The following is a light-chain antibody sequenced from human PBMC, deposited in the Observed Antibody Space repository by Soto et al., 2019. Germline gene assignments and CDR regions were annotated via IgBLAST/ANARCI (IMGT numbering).Light chain of an antibody. CDR1: QSVSSY. Sequence: EIVLTQSPATLSLSPGERATLSCRASQSVSSYLAWYQQKPGQAPRLLIYDASNRATRIPARFSGSGSGTDLTLTISSLEPEDFAVYYCQQRSNWPMYTFGQGTKLEIK. CDR3: QQRSNWPMYT. CDR2: DAS. V-gene: IGKV3-11*01. J-gene: IGKJ2*01.